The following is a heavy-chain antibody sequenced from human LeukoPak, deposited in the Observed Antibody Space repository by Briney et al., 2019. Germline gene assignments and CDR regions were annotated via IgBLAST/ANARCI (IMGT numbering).Heavy chain of an antibody. J-gene: IGHJ4*02. CDR1: GLTFSNYA. D-gene: IGHD1-1*01. CDR2: INSSGGST. V-gene: IGHV3-23*01. CDR3: ANNWAFDY. Sequence: GGSLRLSCAASGLTFSNYAMNWVRQAPGKGLEWVSTINSSGGSTYYADSVKGRFTISRDNSKNTLYLQMNSLRAEDTAVYHCANNWAFDYWGQGTLVTVSS.